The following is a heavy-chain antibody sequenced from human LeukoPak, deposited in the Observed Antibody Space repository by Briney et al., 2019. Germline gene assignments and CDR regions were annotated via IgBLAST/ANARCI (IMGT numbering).Heavy chain of an antibody. J-gene: IGHJ4*02. V-gene: IGHV3-23*01. CDR3: AKGSGWLLPQYFDF. CDR1: GFTFSSYA. D-gene: IGHD2-21*01. Sequence: GGSLRLSCAASGFTFSSYAMSWVRLAPGKGLKWVSSISGGDGSTYYANSVKGRFTISRDNSKNTLYLQMNSLRAEDTAVYYCAKGSGWLLPQYFDFWGQGTLVTVSS. CDR2: ISGGDGST.